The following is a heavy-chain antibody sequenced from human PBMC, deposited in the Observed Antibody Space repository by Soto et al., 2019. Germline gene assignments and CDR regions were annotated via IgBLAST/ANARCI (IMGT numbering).Heavy chain of an antibody. CDR3: ARGGSYYAH. Sequence: QVQLVQSGAEVKQPGASVRVSCKASGTTHTIYFIHWLRQAPGQGLEWMGWINSVSGGANYAPRCQGRVTMTRDTSSATAFMELSGLRSDDTAVYYCARGGSYYAHWGQGTLVTVSS. D-gene: IGHD1-26*01. CDR1: GTTHTIYF. J-gene: IGHJ4*02. V-gene: IGHV1-2*02. CDR2: INSVSGGA.